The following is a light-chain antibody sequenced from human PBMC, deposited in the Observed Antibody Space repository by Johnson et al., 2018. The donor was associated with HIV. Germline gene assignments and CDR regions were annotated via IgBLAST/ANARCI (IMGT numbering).Light chain of an antibody. CDR3: ATWETSRGAAV. CDR2: ENK. V-gene: IGLV1-51*02. CDR1: SSNIGKNY. Sequence: QSVLTQPPSMSAAPGQKVTISCSGSSSNIGKNYVSWYQQVPGTAPKLLIHENKKRPPRYPDRFLWGKEGRGGITESKALQLGDEADYYRATWETSRGAAVFGTGTKVTVL. J-gene: IGLJ1*01.